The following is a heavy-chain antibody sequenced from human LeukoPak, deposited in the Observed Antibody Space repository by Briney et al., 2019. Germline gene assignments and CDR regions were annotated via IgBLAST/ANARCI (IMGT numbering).Heavy chain of an antibody. CDR3: ARHYGP. V-gene: IGHV4-34*01. Sequence: SETLSLTCGVSGGSFSAYYWSWIRQPPGKGLEWIGSIDDSGSTYYNPFLKSRVTISVDTSKNQFSLKLNSVTAADTAVYYCARHYGPWGQGTLVTVSS. CDR1: GGSFSAYY. J-gene: IGHJ5*02. D-gene: IGHD3-16*01. CDR2: IDDSGST.